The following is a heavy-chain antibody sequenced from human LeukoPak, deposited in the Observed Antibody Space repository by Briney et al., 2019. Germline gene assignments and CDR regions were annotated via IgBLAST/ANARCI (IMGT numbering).Heavy chain of an antibody. CDR2: IYYSGST. D-gene: IGHD6-19*01. V-gene: IGHV4-30-4*07. CDR1: GGSISSGGYS. J-gene: IGHJ4*02. CDR3: ARDFRSSGWYSWVKNFDY. Sequence: SETLSLTCAVSGGSISSGGYSWSWIRQPPGKGLEWIGYIYYSGSTYYNPSLKSRVTISVDTSKNQFSLKLSSVTAADTAVYYCARDFRSSGWYSWVKNFDYWGQGTLVTVSS.